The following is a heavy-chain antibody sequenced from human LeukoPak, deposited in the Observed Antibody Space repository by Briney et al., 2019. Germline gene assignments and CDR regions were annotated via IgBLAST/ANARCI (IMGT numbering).Heavy chain of an antibody. D-gene: IGHD4-11*01. CDR1: GFTFSTSA. J-gene: IGHJ4*02. V-gene: IGHV3-23*01. Sequence: PGGSLRLSCAASGFTFSTSAMGWVRQAPGKGLEWVSSIKGGGGDPFYADSVKCRFTISRDNSKNTLFLQLNSLRAEDTAVYYCAKGGHDYNPFYWWGQGTLVTVSS. CDR3: AKGGHDYNPFYW. CDR2: IKGGGGDP.